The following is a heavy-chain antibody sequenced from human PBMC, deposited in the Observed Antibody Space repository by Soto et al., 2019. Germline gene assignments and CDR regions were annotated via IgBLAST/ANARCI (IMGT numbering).Heavy chain of an antibody. V-gene: IGHV1-46*01. CDR2: IHPSGGST. CDR1: GYTFTSYY. J-gene: IGHJ4*02. Sequence: ASVKVSCKASGYTFTSYYMHWVRQAPGQGLEWMGRIHPSGGSTSDAQNFQGRVTMTRDTSTSTVYMELSSLRSEDTAVYYCENTPPDYYDSSGSLDYWGQGTLVTVSS. CDR3: ENTPPDYYDSSGSLDY. D-gene: IGHD3-22*01.